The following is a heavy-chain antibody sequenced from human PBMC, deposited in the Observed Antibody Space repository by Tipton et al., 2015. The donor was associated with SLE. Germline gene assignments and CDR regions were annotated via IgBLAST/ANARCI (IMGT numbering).Heavy chain of an antibody. CDR1: GYSISSGYY. Sequence: TLSLTCAVSGYSISSGYYWGWIRQPPGKGLEWIGYIYYSGSTYYNPSLKSRVTISVDTSKNQFSLKLSSVTAADTAVYYCARTSAYFDYWGQGTLVTVSS. CDR3: ARTSAYFDY. CDR2: IYYSGST. V-gene: IGHV4-31*11. J-gene: IGHJ4*02.